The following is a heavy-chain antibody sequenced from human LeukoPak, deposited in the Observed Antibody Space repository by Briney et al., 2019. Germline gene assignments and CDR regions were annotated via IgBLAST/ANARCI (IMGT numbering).Heavy chain of an antibody. V-gene: IGHV4-38-2*02. D-gene: IGHD2-15*01. J-gene: IGHJ5*02. CDR2: IYHSGST. Sequence: SETLFLTCTVSGYSISSGYYWGWIRQPPGKGLEWIGSIYHSGSTYYNPSLKSRVTISVDTSKNQFSLKLSSVTAADTAVYYCARDYGCSGGSCYSNWFDPWGQGTLVTVSS. CDR1: GYSISSGYY. CDR3: ARDYGCSGGSCYSNWFDP.